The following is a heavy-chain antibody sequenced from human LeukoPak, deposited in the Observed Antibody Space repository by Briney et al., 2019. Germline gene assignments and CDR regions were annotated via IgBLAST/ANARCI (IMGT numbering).Heavy chain of an antibody. V-gene: IGHV4-39*07. CDR3: ARAGNPGGNLASYGDYSDRGSWFDP. D-gene: IGHD4-17*01. Sequence: SETLSLTCTVSGGSISSSSYYWGWIRQPPGKGLEWIGSIYHSGSTYYNPSLKSRVTISVDTSKNQFSLKLSSVTAADTAVYYCARAGNPGGNLASYGDYSDRGSWFDPWGQGTLVTVSS. CDR1: GGSISSSSYY. CDR2: IYHSGST. J-gene: IGHJ5*02.